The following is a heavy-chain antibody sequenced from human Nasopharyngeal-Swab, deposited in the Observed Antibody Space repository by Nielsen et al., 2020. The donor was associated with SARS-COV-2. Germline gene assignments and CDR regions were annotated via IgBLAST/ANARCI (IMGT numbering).Heavy chain of an antibody. Sequence: ASVKVSCKASGHTFTGYYMHWVRRAPGQGLEWMGWINPNSGGTNYAQKFQGRVTMTRDTSISTAYMELSRLRSDDTAVYYCARSPGGGYNWFDPWGQGTLVTVSS. J-gene: IGHJ5*02. CDR1: GHTFTGYY. CDR3: ARSPGGGYNWFDP. V-gene: IGHV1-2*02. CDR2: INPNSGGT. D-gene: IGHD3-16*01.